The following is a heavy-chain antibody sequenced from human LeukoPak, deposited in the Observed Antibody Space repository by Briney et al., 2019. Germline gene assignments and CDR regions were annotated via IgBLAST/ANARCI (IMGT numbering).Heavy chain of an antibody. CDR2: INSDGSST. J-gene: IGHJ4*02. V-gene: IGHV3-74*01. D-gene: IGHD5-18*01. CDR3: AGGGSYGPPYYFDY. Sequence: GGSLRLSCAASGFTFSSYWMHWVRQAPGKGLVWVSRINSDGSSTSYADSVKGRFTISRDNAKNTLYLQMNSLRAEDTAVYYCAGGGSYGPPYYFDYWGQGTLVTVSS. CDR1: GFTFSSYW.